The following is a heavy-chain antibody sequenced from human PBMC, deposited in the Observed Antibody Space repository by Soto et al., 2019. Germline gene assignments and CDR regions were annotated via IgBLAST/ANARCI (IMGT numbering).Heavy chain of an antibody. D-gene: IGHD2-15*01. Sequence: PGGSLRLSCAASGFTFSSYWMSWVRQAPGKGLEWVANIKQDGREIYYVDSVKGRFTISRDNTKNSLYLQMNSLGAEDTAVYYCARALWYGPDFDYWGQGTLVTVSS. CDR1: GFTFSSYW. CDR2: IKQDGREI. CDR3: ARALWYGPDFDY. V-gene: IGHV3-7*01. J-gene: IGHJ4*02.